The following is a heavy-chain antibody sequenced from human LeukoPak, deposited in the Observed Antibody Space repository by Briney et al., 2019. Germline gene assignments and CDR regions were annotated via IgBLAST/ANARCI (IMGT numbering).Heavy chain of an antibody. CDR1: GGSISSSSYY. V-gene: IGHV4-39*07. Sequence: SETLSLTCNVSGGSISSSSYYWGWIRQPPGKGLEWIGSIYYSGSTNYNPSLKSRVTISVDTSKNQFSLKLSSVTAADTAVYYCARDPYGDYETFWFDPWGQGTLVTVSS. CDR2: IYYSGST. J-gene: IGHJ5*02. D-gene: IGHD4-17*01. CDR3: ARDPYGDYETFWFDP.